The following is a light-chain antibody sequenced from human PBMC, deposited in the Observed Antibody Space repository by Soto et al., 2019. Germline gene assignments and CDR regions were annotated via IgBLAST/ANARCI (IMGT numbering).Light chain of an antibody. V-gene: IGKV4-1*01. CDR1: QSVLYSPNNKNY. CDR2: WAS. J-gene: IGKJ3*01. Sequence: DIVMTQSPDSLAVSLGERATINCKSSQSVLYSPNNKNYLAWYQQKTGQPPKLLIYWASTRESGVPDRFSGRGSGTDFTLTITSLQAEDVAVYYCQQYYGNPPTFGPGTKVDIK. CDR3: QQYYGNPPT.